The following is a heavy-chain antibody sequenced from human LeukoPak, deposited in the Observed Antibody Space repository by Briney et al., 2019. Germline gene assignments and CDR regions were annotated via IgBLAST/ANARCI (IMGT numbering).Heavy chain of an antibody. J-gene: IGHJ4*02. Sequence: SETLSLTCAVYGGSFSGYYWSWIRQPPGKGLEWIGEINHSGSTNYNPSLKSRVTISVDTSKNQFSLKLSSVTAADTAVYYCARVRRLGGLDYWGQGTLVTVSS. CDR2: INHSGST. CDR3: ARVRRLGGLDY. CDR1: GGSFSGYY. D-gene: IGHD3-16*01. V-gene: IGHV4-34*01.